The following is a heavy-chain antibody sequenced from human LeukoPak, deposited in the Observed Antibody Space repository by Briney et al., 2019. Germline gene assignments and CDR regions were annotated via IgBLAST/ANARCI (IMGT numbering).Heavy chain of an antibody. CDR1: GYTFTSYY. Sequence: GASVKVSCKASGYTFTSYYIHWVRQAPGQGLEWMGIINPIGGTTDYTQKFQGRVTMTRDTSTSTVYMELSSLRSEDTAVYYCARGTIPDYWGQGTLVTVSS. J-gene: IGHJ4*02. D-gene: IGHD1-1*01. CDR3: ARGTIPDY. CDR2: INPIGGTT. V-gene: IGHV1-46*01.